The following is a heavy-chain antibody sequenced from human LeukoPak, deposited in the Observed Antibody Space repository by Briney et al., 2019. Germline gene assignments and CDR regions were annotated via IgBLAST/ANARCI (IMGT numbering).Heavy chain of an antibody. CDR2: INHSGST. Sequence: SETLSLTCAVYGGSFSGYYWSWIRQPPGKGLEWIGEINHSGSTNYNPSLKSRVTISVDTSKNQFSLKLTSVTAADTAVYYCARGRLDWNRNWFDPWGQGTLVTVSS. CDR1: GGSFSGYY. D-gene: IGHD3/OR15-3a*01. V-gene: IGHV4-34*01. CDR3: ARGRLDWNRNWFDP. J-gene: IGHJ5*02.